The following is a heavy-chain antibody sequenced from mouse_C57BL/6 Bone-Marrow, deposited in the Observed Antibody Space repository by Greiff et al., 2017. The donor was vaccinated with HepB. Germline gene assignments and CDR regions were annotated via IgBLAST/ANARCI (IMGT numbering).Heavy chain of an antibody. J-gene: IGHJ1*03. V-gene: IGHV5-16*01. CDR2: INYDGSST. CDR1: GFTFSDYY. D-gene: IGHD1-1*01. Sequence: EVKVEESEGGLVQPGSSMKLSCTASGFTFSDYYMAWVRQVPEKGLEWVANINYDGSSTYYLDSLKSRFIISRDNAKNILYLQMSSLKSEDTATYYCARDPVVATDWYFDVWGTGTTVTVSS. CDR3: ARDPVVATDWYFDV.